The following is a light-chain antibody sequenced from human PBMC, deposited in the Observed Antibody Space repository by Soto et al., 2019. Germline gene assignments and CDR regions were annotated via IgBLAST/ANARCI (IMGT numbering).Light chain of an antibody. V-gene: IGKV3-11*01. CDR1: QSVSSY. CDR2: DAS. J-gene: IGKJ4*01. Sequence: EIVLTQSPATLSLSPGERATLSWRASQSVSSYLAWYQQKPGQAPRLLIYDASNRATGVPARFSGSGTGTDFTLTISSLEPEDFAVYYYQQRSNWPPVLTFGGGTKVDIK. CDR3: QQRSNWPPVLT.